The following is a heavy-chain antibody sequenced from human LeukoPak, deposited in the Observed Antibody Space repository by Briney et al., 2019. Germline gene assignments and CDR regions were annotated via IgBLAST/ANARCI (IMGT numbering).Heavy chain of an antibody. Sequence: PSETLSLTCTVSGGSVSSGGFHWSWIRQPPGKGLEWIGYIYHIGATDYNPSLKSRVTISLDRSKNQVSLNLTSMTAADTAVYYCARVTRYDFWSGYLMDVWGKGTTVTVSS. J-gene: IGHJ6*04. D-gene: IGHD3-3*01. CDR1: GGSVSSGGFH. V-gene: IGHV4-30-2*01. CDR3: ARVTRYDFWSGYLMDV. CDR2: IYHIGAT.